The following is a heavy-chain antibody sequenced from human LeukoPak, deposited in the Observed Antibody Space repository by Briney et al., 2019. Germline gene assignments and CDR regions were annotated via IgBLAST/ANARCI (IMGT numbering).Heavy chain of an antibody. CDR3: ARGWRVDTAMVTRDY. V-gene: IGHV1-8*01. Sequence: ASVKVSCKASGYTFTSYDINWVRQATGQGLEWMGWMNPNSGNTGYAQKFQGRVTMTRNTSISTAYMELSSLRSEDTAVCYCARGWRVDTAMVTRDYWGQGTLVTVSS. D-gene: IGHD5-18*01. CDR2: MNPNSGNT. CDR1: GYTFTSYD. J-gene: IGHJ4*02.